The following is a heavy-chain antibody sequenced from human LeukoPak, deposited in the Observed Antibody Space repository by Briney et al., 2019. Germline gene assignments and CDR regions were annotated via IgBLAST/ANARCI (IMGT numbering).Heavy chain of an antibody. Sequence: SVKASCKASRRTFSSYDISRVRQSPGHRLEWLGGFNPIFGSANHAQKFQGRVTITADESTSTAYLELSSLRFEDTAVYYCARAVYYYDSTSPNNWFDPWGQGTLVTVSS. D-gene: IGHD3-22*01. J-gene: IGHJ5*02. V-gene: IGHV1-69*01. CDR2: FNPIFGSA. CDR1: RRTFSSYD. CDR3: ARAVYYYDSTSPNNWFDP.